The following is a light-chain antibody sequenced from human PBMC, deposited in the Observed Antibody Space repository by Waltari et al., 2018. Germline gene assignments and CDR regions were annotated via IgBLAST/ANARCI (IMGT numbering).Light chain of an antibody. Sequence: QSALTQPASVSGFPGQSITISCTGTSSDVGSYNLVSWYQQYPGRAPKLLIYDGSKRPSGVSNRLSGSKAGNTASLIISGLQAEDEADYYCCSYADSSTLVFGGGTKMTVL. CDR1: SSDVGSYNL. J-gene: IGLJ3*02. CDR2: DGS. V-gene: IGLV2-23*01. CDR3: CSYADSSTLV.